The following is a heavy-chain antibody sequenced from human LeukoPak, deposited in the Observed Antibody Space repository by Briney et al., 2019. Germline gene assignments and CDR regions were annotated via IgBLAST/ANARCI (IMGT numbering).Heavy chain of an antibody. CDR2: IYYSGST. V-gene: IGHV4-59*01. J-gene: IGHJ4*02. CDR3: ARAGYSSSWHLFDY. Sequence: PSETLSLTCTVSGGSISSYYWSWIRQPPGKGLEWIGYIYYSGSTNYNPSLKSRVTISVDTSKNQFSLKLSSVAAADTAVYYCARAGYSSSWHLFDYWGQGTLVTVSS. D-gene: IGHD6-13*01. CDR1: GGSISSYY.